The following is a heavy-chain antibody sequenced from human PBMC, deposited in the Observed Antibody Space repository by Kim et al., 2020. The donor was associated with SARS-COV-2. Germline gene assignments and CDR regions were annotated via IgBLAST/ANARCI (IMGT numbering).Heavy chain of an antibody. CDR3: ARSHAVVTANPFDY. J-gene: IGHJ4*02. Sequence: QKFQGRVTITADESTSTAYMELSSLRSEDTAVYYCARSHAVVTANPFDYWGLGTLVTVSS. V-gene: IGHV1-69*01. D-gene: IGHD2-21*02.